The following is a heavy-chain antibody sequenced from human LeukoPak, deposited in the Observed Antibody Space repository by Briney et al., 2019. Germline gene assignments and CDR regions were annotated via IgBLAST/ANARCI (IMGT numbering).Heavy chain of an antibody. CDR1: GYSISSGYY. V-gene: IGHV4-38-2*02. D-gene: IGHD6-13*01. J-gene: IGHJ5*02. CDR2: IYHSGST. CDR3: ASWTGIAAAGTGWFDP. Sequence: SETLSLTCTVSGYSISSGYYWGWIRPPPGKGLEWIGSIYHSGSTYYNPSLKSRVTISVDTSKNQFSLKLSSVTAADTAVYYCASWTGIAAAGTGWFDPWGQGTLVTVSS.